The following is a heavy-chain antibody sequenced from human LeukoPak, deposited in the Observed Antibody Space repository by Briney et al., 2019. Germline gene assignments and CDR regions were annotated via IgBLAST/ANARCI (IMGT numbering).Heavy chain of an antibody. J-gene: IGHJ3*02. CDR1: GGTFSSYA. V-gene: IGHV1-69*13. Sequence: SVKVSCKASGGTFSSYAISWVRQAPGQGLEWMGGIIPIFGTGNYAQKFQGRVTITADESTSTAYMELSSLRSEDTAVYFCARDFHYSGSGSYYNRAFDIWGQGTVVTVSS. D-gene: IGHD3-10*01. CDR3: ARDFHYSGSGSYYNRAFDI. CDR2: IIPIFGTG.